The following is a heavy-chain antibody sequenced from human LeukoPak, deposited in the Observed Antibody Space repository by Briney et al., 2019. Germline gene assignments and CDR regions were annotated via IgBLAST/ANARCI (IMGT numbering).Heavy chain of an antibody. CDR2: IYPGDFDT. CDR3: ARVVADNWFDP. J-gene: IGHJ5*02. D-gene: IGHD2-15*01. V-gene: IGHV5-51*01. Sequence: GESLKISCEGSGXTFINYYSAWVRQMPGKGLEWMGIIYPGDFDTRYSPSFQGQVTISADKSISTAYLQWSCLTASDTAIYYCARVVADNWFDPWGQGTLVTVSS. CDR1: GXTFINYY.